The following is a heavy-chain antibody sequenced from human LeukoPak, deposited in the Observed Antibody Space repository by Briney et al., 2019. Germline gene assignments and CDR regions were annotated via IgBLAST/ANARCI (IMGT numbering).Heavy chain of an antibody. CDR1: GFTFITFV. J-gene: IGHJ3*01. V-gene: IGHV3-23*01. D-gene: IGHD3-22*01. CDR3: AKGFVTDSSGYYAVFAFDY. Sequence: GGSLRLSCADAGFTFITFVLSWVRQAPGKGLEWVSTISGSGGSTYYADSVKGRFTISRDNSKNTLYLQVNSLRAEDTAVYYCAKGFVTDSSGYYAVFAFDYWGQGTMVTVSS. CDR2: ISGSGGST.